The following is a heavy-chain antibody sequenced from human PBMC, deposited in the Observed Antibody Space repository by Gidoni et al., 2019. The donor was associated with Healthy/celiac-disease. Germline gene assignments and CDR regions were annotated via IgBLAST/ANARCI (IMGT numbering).Heavy chain of an antibody. CDR2: IDYRGST. J-gene: IGHJ4*02. D-gene: IGHD3-10*01. CDR1: GGSISSSSYY. V-gene: IGHV4-39*01. CDR3: ARGYGSGSYYAMEDY. Sequence: QLQLQESGPGLVKPSETLSLTCTVSGGSISSSSYYWGWILQPPGKGLEWIGSIDYRGSTYYNPSLKSRVTISVDTSKNQFSLKLSSVTDADTAVYYCARGYGSGSYYAMEDYWGQGTLVTVSS.